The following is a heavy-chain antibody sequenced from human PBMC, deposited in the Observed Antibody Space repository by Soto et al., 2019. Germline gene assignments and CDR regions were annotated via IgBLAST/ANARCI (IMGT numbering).Heavy chain of an antibody. CDR1: GGTFNTYT. CDR3: SIGSWSAETFDI. D-gene: IGHD2-2*01. J-gene: IGHJ3*02. V-gene: IGHV1-69*02. CDR2: IIPMLTVT. Sequence: QVHLVQSGAEVKTPGSSVKVSCKAAGGTFNTYTLIWVRQAPGHGLEWMGRIIPMLTVTNSAQKFQGRVTLTADKSTGTAFMEVTSLSSVDNAISSCSIGSWSAETFDIWGQGTMVTVSS.